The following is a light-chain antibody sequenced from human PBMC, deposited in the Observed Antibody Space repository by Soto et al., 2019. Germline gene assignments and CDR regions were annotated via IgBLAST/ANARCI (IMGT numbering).Light chain of an antibody. CDR1: SSDVGSFNL. J-gene: IGLJ2*01. Sequence: QSALTQPASVSGSPGQSITISCTGTSSDVGSFNLVSWYQQYPGKAPKLMIYEGSKRPSGVSNRFSGSKSGNTASLTISGVQAEDEAEYYCCSYAGMNTVAFGGGTKLTVL. V-gene: IGLV2-23*01. CDR2: EGS. CDR3: CSYAGMNTVA.